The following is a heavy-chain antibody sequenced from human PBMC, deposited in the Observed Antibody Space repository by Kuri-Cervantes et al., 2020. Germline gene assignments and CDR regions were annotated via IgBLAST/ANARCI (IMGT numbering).Heavy chain of an antibody. Sequence: SQTLSLTCTVSGGSISSSSYYWGWIRQPPGKGLEWIGSIYYSGSTYYNPSLKSRVTISVDTSKNQFSLKLSSVTAADTAVYYCARSIRWAFDIWGQGTMVTVSS. D-gene: IGHD5-24*01. CDR2: IYYSGST. CDR1: GGSISSSSYY. V-gene: IGHV4-39*07. J-gene: IGHJ3*02. CDR3: ARSIRWAFDI.